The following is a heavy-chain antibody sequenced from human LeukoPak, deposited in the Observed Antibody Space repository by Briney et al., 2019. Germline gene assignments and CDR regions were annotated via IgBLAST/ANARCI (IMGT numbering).Heavy chain of an antibody. CDR1: GYSFSNYW. D-gene: IGHD3-22*01. V-gene: IGHV5-51*01. Sequence: KSGESLKISCKGSGYSFSNYWIGWVRQMPGKGLEWMGIINPGDSDTRYSPSFQGQVTISADKSISTAYLQWSSLKASDTAMYYCATNYYDSSGYDWYFDLWGRGTLVTVSS. CDR3: ATNYYDSSGYDWYFDL. J-gene: IGHJ2*01. CDR2: INPGDSDT.